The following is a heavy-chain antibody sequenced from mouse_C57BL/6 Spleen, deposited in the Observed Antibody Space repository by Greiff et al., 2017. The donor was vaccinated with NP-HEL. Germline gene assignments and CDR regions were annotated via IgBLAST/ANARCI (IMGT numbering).Heavy chain of an antibody. Sequence: VQLQESGAELARPGASVKMSCKASGYTFTSYTMHWVKQRPGQGLEWIGYINPSSGYTKYNQKFKDKATLTADKSSSTAYMQLSSLTSEDSAVYYCARSTTVVSYYFDYWGQGTTLTVSS. J-gene: IGHJ2*01. D-gene: IGHD1-1*01. CDR2: INPSSGYT. CDR3: ARSTTVVSYYFDY. V-gene: IGHV1-4*01. CDR1: GYTFTSYT.